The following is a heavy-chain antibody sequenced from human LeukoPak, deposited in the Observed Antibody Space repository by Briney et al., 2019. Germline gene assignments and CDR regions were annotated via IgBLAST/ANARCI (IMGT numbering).Heavy chain of an antibody. Sequence: ETLSLTCTVSGGSISSYYWSWIRQPPGQGLEWIGYIYYSGSTNYNPSLKSRVTISVDTSKNQFSLKLSSVTAADTALYYCARHQVWATVITSYGMDVWGQGTTVTVSS. CDR3: ARHQVWATVITSYGMDV. CDR1: GGSISSYY. V-gene: IGHV4-59*08. J-gene: IGHJ6*02. CDR2: IYYSGST. D-gene: IGHD4-11*01.